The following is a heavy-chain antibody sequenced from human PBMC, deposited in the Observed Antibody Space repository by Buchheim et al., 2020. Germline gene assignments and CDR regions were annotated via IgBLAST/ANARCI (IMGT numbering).Heavy chain of an antibody. J-gene: IGHJ6*02. CDR1: GFTFSSYS. CDR3: AREIVAPAYYYYGMDV. CDR2: ISSSSSTI. D-gene: IGHD3-16*02. Sequence: EVQLVESGGGLVQPGGSLRLSCAASGFTFSSYSMNWVRQAPGKGLEWVSYISSSSSTIYYADSVKGRFTISRDNAKNSLYLQMNSLRAEDTAVYYCAREIVAPAYYYYGMDVWGQGT. V-gene: IGHV3-48*01.